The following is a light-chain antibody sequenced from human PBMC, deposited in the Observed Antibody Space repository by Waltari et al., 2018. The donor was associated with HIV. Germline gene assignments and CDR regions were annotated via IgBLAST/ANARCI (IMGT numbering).Light chain of an antibody. V-gene: IGLV3-25*03. J-gene: IGLJ3*02. CDR2: KDS. Sequence: SYELTQTPSVSVSPGQTARISCSRGALPKKYSSWDGQKPGQAPVLIIYKDSERPSGIPERISGSRSGTGVTLTISDVHAEDEGDDYCQSTDHDGTWVFGGGTKLTVL. CDR1: ALPKKY. CDR3: QSTDHDGTWV.